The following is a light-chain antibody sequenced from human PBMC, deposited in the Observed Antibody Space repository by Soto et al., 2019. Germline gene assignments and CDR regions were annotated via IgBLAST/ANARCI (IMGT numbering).Light chain of an antibody. CDR1: QDISSY. Sequence: DIQMTQSPSSLSASVGDRVTITCRASQDISSYLNWYQHKPGKAPKLLIYDASILETGVPPRFSGSGSGTHFTFTISGLQPEDVAAYYCQYCDYLPIFGPGTTVDFK. CDR3: QYCDYLPI. J-gene: IGKJ3*01. CDR2: DAS. V-gene: IGKV1-33*01.